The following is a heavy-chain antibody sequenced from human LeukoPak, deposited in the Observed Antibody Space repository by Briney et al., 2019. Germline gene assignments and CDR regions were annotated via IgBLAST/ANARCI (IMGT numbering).Heavy chain of an antibody. CDR1: GFTFSSYA. V-gene: IGHV3-23*01. Sequence: GGSLRLSCAASGFTFSSYAMSWVRQAPGKGLEWVSAISGSGGSTYYADSVKGRFTISRDNSKNTLYLQMNSLRAEDTAVYYCARDSSGYRGNFDYWGQGTLVTVSS. D-gene: IGHD3-22*01. J-gene: IGHJ4*02. CDR2: ISGSGGST. CDR3: ARDSSGYRGNFDY.